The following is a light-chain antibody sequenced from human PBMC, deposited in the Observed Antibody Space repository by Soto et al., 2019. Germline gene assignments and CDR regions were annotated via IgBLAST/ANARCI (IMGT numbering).Light chain of an antibody. CDR3: CSYAGTSTYV. V-gene: IGLV2-23*01. CDR2: EGS. Sequence: QSALTQPASLSGSPGQSITISCTGTSSDVGSYKLVSWYQQHPGKAPKFMIYEGSKRPSGVSNRFSGSKSGNTASLTISGLQAEDEADYYCCSYAGTSTYVFGTGTKVTVL. J-gene: IGLJ1*01. CDR1: SSDVGSYKL.